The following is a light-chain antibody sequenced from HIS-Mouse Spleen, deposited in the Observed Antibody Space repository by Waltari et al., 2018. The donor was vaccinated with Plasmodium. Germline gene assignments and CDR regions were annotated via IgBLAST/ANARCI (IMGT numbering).Light chain of an antibody. J-gene: IGKJ2*01. CDR1: QSLVHSDGNTY. CDR2: KVS. V-gene: IGKV2-30*02. CDR3: MQGTHWPSYT. Sequence: DVVMTQSPLSLPVTLGQPASISCRSSQSLVHSDGNTYLNWFQQRPGQCPRRLLYKVSNRDAGVPDRCSGSGSGTDFTLKISRVEAEDVGVYYCMQGTHWPSYTFGQGTKLEIK.